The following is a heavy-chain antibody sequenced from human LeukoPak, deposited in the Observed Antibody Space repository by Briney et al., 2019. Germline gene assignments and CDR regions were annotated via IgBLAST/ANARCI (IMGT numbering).Heavy chain of an antibody. CDR1: GFTFSNFW. J-gene: IGHJ4*02. CDR3: ARASLIRGVDY. D-gene: IGHD3-10*01. V-gene: IGHV3-7*01. CDR2: INKDGSEQ. Sequence: PGGSLRLSCAASGFTFSNFWMSWVRQAPEKGLEWVASINKDGSEQYYVDSVKGRFTISRDNAKNSLFLQLNSLQAEDTAVYYCARASLIRGVDYRGQGTLVTVSS.